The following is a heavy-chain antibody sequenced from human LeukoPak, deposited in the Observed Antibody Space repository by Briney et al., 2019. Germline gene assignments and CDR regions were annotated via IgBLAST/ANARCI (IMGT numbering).Heavy chain of an antibody. D-gene: IGHD2-8*01. J-gene: IGHJ6*02. V-gene: IGHV1-69*01. CDR2: IIPIFGTA. CDR3: ARDGYCTNGVCYTRQAFYGMDV. Sequence: SVKVSCTASGGTFSSYAISWVRQAPGQGLEWMGGIIPIFGTANYAQKIQGRVTITADESTSTAYMELSSLRSEDTAVYYCARDGYCTNGVCYTRQAFYGMDVWGQGTTVTVSS. CDR1: GGTFSSYA.